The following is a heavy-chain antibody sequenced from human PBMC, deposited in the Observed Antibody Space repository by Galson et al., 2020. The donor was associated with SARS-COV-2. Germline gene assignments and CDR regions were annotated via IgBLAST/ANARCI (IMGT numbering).Heavy chain of an antibody. J-gene: IGHJ5*02. V-gene: IGHV4-34*01. CDR2: INHSGST. CDR3: ARDLTKRRYCSGGSCYSIGDWFDP. Sequence: SETLSPTCAVYGGSFSGYYWSWIRQPPGKGLEWIGEINHSGSTNYNPSLKSRVTISVDTSKNQLPLKLSSVPAADTAVYYCARDLTKRRYCSGGSCYSIGDWFDPWGQGTLVTVSA. D-gene: IGHD2-15*01. CDR1: GGSFSGYY.